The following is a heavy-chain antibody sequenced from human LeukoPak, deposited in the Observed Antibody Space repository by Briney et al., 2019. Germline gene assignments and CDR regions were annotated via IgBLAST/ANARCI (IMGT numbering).Heavy chain of an antibody. CDR3: AKEMAALDY. Sequence: GGSMRLSCAASGFTFSSYGMHWVRQAPGKGLEWVAVISYDGSNKYYADSVKGRFTISRDNSKNTLYLQMNSLRAEDTAVYYCAKEMAALDYWGQGTLDTVSS. D-gene: IGHD6-6*01. V-gene: IGHV3-30*18. CDR2: ISYDGSNK. J-gene: IGHJ4*02. CDR1: GFTFSSYG.